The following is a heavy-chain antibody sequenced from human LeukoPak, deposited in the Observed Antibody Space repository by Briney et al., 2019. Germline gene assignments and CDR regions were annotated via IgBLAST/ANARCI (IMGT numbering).Heavy chain of an antibody. V-gene: IGHV3-53*04. Sequence: GGSLRLSCAASGFTVSSNYMSWVRQAPGKGLEWVSVIYSGGGAYYADSVKGRSTISRHSSKNTLYLQMNSLRAEDTAVYYCARDRPAAGFYYFDYWGQGTLVTVSS. CDR1: GFTVSSNY. CDR2: IYSGGGA. J-gene: IGHJ4*02. CDR3: ARDRPAAGFYYFDY. D-gene: IGHD6-13*01.